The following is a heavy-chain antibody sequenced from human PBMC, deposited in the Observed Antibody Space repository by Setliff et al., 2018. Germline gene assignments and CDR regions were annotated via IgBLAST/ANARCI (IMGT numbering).Heavy chain of an antibody. J-gene: IGHJ3*02. CDR3: ARDSELGLDALDI. V-gene: IGHV6-1*01. CDR1: GDSVSSNGAA. CDR2: TFYRSKWYY. Sequence: PSETLSLTCALSGDSVSSNGAAWNWIRQSPSGGLEWLGRTFYRSKWYYDYALSVKSRITVNPDTSKNQFSLHLNSVTPEDTAVYYCARDSELGLDALDIWGQGTMVTVSS. D-gene: IGHD7-27*01.